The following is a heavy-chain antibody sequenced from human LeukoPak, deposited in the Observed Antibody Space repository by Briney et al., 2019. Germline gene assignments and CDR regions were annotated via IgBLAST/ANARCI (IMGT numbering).Heavy chain of an antibody. CDR1: GSIFTSYW. J-gene: IGHJ5*02. CDR3: ARNVKGYDYGDYGWFDP. V-gene: IGHV5-10-1*01. CDR2: IDASDSYT. D-gene: IGHD4-17*01. Sequence: GESLKISCKGSGSIFTSYWISWVRQLPGKGLEWMGRIDASDSYTNYSPSFQGHVTISADKSISTAYLQWSSLKASDTAMYYCARNVKGYDYGDYGWFDPWGQGTLVTVSS.